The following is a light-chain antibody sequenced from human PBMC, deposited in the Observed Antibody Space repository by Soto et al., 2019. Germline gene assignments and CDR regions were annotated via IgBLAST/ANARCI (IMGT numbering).Light chain of an antibody. CDR1: QNVYNN. J-gene: IGKJ4*01. Sequence: EIVMTHSPATLSVSPGEGATLSCKASQNVYNNLAWYQQRPGQPPRLLIYDASTRATGISARFSGSGYGTEFTLTISSLQSEDFAVYFCQQCRNWPLTFGGGTKV. V-gene: IGKV3-15*01. CDR2: DAS. CDR3: QQCRNWPLT.